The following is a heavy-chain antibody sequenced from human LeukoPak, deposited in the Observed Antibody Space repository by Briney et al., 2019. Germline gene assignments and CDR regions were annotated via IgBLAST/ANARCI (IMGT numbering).Heavy chain of an antibody. Sequence: PGRSLRLSCAASGFTFSSYAMHWVRQAPGKGLEWVAVISYDGSNKYYADSVKGRFTISRDNSKNTLYLQMNSLRAEDTAVYYCARSYGAITIPAFDIWGQGTMVTVSS. CDR2: ISYDGSNK. CDR1: GFTFSSYA. V-gene: IGHV3-30-3*01. D-gene: IGHD3-9*01. J-gene: IGHJ3*02. CDR3: ARSYGAITIPAFDI.